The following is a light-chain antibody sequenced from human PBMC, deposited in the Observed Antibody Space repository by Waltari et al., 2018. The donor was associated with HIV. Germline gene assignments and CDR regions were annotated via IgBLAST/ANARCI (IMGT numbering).Light chain of an antibody. CDR2: LNSDGSH. CDR1: SGHSSYA. J-gene: IGLJ3*02. V-gene: IGLV4-69*01. CDR3: QTWGTGGV. Sequence: QVVLTQSPSASAPLGTSVNLTCTLNSGHSSYAIAWHQQQPEKGPRYLMKLNSDGSHRKRDGIPDRFSGSSSGSKRYLSIASLQSEDEADYYWQTWGTGGVFGGGTKLTVL.